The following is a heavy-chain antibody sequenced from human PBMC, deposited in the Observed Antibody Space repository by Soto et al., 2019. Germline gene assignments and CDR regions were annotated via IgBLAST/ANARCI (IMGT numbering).Heavy chain of an antibody. CDR3: ARGQWFDSSGYSLEYPSFDY. D-gene: IGHD3-22*01. Sequence: PSETLSLTCTVSTDSISNYYWNWIRQPPGKGLEWIGYIYYSGSTKYNSSLKSRVTMSLDTSENQFSLKLTSVTAADTAVYYYARGQWFDSSGYSLEYPSFDYWGQGTLVTVSS. CDR1: TDSISNYY. J-gene: IGHJ4*02. V-gene: IGHV4-59*01. CDR2: IYYSGST.